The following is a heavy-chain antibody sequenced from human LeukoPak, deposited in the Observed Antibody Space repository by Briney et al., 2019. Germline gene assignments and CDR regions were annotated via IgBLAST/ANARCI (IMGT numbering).Heavy chain of an antibody. CDR3: ARDQGYYFDY. CDR2: INTKSGGT. CDR1: GYTFTGYY. J-gene: IGHJ4*02. Sequence: GASVKVSCKSSGYTFTGYYMHWVRQAPGQGLEWMGWINTKSGGTHYAQKFRGRVTMTRDTSISTAYMELSRLRYDDTAVYYCARDQGYYFDYWGQGTLVTVSS. V-gene: IGHV1-2*02.